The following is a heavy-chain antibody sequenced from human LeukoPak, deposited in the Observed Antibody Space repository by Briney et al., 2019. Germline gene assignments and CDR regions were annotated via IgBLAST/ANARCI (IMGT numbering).Heavy chain of an antibody. CDR3: ARGLGSSWYGD. J-gene: IGHJ4*02. Sequence: SETLSLTCSVSGGSVSSGDYYWTWIRQPPGKGLEWIGFIYYSGSTYYNPSLKSRLTISVDTSKNQSSLRLSSVTAADTAVYYCARGLGSSWYGDWGQGTLVTVSS. CDR2: IYYSGST. V-gene: IGHV4-30-4*01. D-gene: IGHD6-13*01. CDR1: GGSVSSGDYY.